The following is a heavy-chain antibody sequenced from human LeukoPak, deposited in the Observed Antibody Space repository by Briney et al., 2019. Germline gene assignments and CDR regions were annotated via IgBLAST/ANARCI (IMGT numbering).Heavy chain of an antibody. CDR1: GGTFSSNA. CDR2: IIPIFGTA. Sequence: ASVKVSCKASGGTFSSNAISWVRQAPGQGLEWMGGIIPIFGTANYAQKFQGRVTITADESTSTAYMELSSLRSEDTAVYYCASSYYYGSGTFWFDPWGQGTLVTVSS. V-gene: IGHV1-69*01. CDR3: ASSYYYGSGTFWFDP. J-gene: IGHJ5*02. D-gene: IGHD3-10*01.